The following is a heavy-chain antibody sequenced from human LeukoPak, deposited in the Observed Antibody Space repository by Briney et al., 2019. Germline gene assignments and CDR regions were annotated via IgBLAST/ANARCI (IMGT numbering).Heavy chain of an antibody. J-gene: IGHJ6*03. CDR3: ARGAYYYDSSGYYYYYYMDV. D-gene: IGHD3-22*01. CDR1: GGSFSGYY. V-gene: IGHV4-34*01. CDR2: INHSGST. Sequence: SETLSLTCAVYGGSFSGYYWSWIRQPPGKGLEWIGEINHSGSTNYNPSLKSRVTISVDTSKNQFSLKLSSVTAADTAVYYCARGAYYYDSSGYYYYYYMDVWGKGTTVTISS.